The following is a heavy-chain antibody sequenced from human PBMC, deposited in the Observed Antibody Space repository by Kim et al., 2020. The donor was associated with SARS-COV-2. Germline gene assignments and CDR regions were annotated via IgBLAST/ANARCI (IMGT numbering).Heavy chain of an antibody. D-gene: IGHD2-15*01. CDR2: T. J-gene: IGHJ4*02. Sequence: TNYNPSLKSRVTISVDTSKNQFSLKLSSVTAADTAVYYCARVVAAGFDYWGQGTLVTVSS. CDR3: ARVVAAGFDY. V-gene: IGHV4-59*01.